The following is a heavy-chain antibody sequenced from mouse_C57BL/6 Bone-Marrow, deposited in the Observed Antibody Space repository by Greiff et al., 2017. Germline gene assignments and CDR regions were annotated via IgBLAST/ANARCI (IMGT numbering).Heavy chain of an antibody. V-gene: IGHV5-15*01. J-gene: IGHJ4*01. CDR2: ISNLAYSI. CDR1: GFTFSDYG. Sequence: EVKLMESGGGLVQPGGSLKLSCAASGFTFSDYGMAWVRQAPRKGPEWVAFISNLAYSIYYADTVTGRFTLSRENAKNTLYLEMSSLRSEETAMYYCARQRSNDAMDYWGQGTSVTVSS. CDR3: ARQRSNDAMDY. D-gene: IGHD2-5*01.